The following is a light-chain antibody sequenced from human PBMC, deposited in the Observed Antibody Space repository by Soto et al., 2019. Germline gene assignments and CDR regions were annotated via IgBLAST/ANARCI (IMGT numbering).Light chain of an antibody. Sequence: EIVLTQSPGTLSLSPGERATLSYRASQSVRSNYLAWYQQKPGQAPRLLIYGASRRATGVPYRLSGTGSGTEFTLTFVSMDAEEFSVYYCHQYGGSPYTFGQWNKLEIK. CDR1: QSVRSNY. CDR2: GAS. J-gene: IGKJ2*01. V-gene: IGKV3-20*01. CDR3: HQYGGSPYT.